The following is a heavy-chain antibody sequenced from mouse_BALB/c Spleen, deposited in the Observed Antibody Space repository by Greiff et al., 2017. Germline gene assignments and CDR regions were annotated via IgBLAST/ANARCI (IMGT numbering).Heavy chain of an antibody. CDR2: ISSGSSNI. D-gene: IGHD2-1*01. CDR3: ARNGNYYFDY. Sequence: EVQLVESGGGLVQPGGSGKLSCAASGFSFSSYGMHWVRQTPGKGLEWVAYISSGSSNIYYADTLKGQITITRDNPKNTVFLQLTSLRSEDTAMYYYARNGNYYFDYWGQGTTLTVSS. J-gene: IGHJ2*01. CDR1: GFSFSSYG. V-gene: IGHV5-17*02.